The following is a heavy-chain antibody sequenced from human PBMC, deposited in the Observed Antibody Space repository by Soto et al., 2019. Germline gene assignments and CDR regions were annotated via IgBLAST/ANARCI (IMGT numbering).Heavy chain of an antibody. Sequence: EVQLLESGGDLVRSGGSLRLSCVASGFTFSNFGMSWVRQAPGQGLQWVSIIGVDGVTTYYADSVRGRFTISRDNSKNTLYLQMNSLRAEDTAIYYCVKDRTMAAPNDYFDYWGQGTLVTVSS. CDR1: GFTFSNFG. CDR3: VKDRTMAAPNDYFDY. D-gene: IGHD6-19*01. V-gene: IGHV3-23*01. J-gene: IGHJ4*02. CDR2: IGVDGVTT.